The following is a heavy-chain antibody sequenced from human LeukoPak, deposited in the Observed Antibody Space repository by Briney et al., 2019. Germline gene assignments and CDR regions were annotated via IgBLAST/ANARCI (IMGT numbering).Heavy chain of an antibody. CDR1: GRSFSGYY. CDR3: ARGPREGYYYGMDV. Sequence: PSETLSLTCAVYGRSFSGYYWSWIRQPPGKGLEWIGEINHSGSTNYNPSLKSRVTISVDTSKNQFSLKLSSVTAADTAVYYCARGPREGYYYGMDVWGQGTTVTVSS. CDR2: INHSGST. J-gene: IGHJ6*02. V-gene: IGHV4-34*01.